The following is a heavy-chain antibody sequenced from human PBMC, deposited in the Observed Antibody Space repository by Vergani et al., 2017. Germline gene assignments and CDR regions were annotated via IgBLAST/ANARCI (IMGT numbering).Heavy chain of an antibody. Sequence: QVQLVQSGAEVKKPGSSVKVSCKASGGTFSSYAISWVRQAPGQGLEWKGGIIPIFGTANYAQKFQGRVTITADESTSTAYMELSSLRSEDTAVYYCARSRASAYYYDSSGYYYFDYWGQGTLVTVSS. CDR1: GGTFSSYA. V-gene: IGHV1-69*01. D-gene: IGHD3-22*01. CDR2: IIPIFGTA. J-gene: IGHJ4*02. CDR3: ARSRASAYYYDSSGYYYFDY.